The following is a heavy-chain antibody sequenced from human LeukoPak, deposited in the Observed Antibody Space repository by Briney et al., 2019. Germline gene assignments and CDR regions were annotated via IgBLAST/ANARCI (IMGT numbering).Heavy chain of an antibody. CDR2: ISCSSSSI. CDR1: GFTFSSYS. CDR3: ARSLLAPQVVGGYFDY. D-gene: IGHD2-15*01. J-gene: IGHJ4*02. Sequence: GGSLRLSCAASGFTFSSYSLNWVRQAPGKGLEWVSSISCSSSSIYYADTVTRRFTISRDNAKNPLYLQMNSLRAEDTAAYYCARSLLAPQVVGGYFDYWGQGTLVTVSS. V-gene: IGHV3-21*01.